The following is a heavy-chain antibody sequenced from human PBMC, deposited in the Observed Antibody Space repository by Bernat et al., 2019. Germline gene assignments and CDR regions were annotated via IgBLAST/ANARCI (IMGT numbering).Heavy chain of an antibody. V-gene: IGHV3-30-3*01. CDR2: ISYDGSNK. D-gene: IGHD3-3*01. CDR1: GFTFSSYA. Sequence: QVQLVESGGGVVQPGRSLRLSCAASGFTFSSYAMHWVRQAPGKGLEWVAVISYDGSNKYYADSVKGRFTISRDNSKNTLYLQMNSLRAEDTAVYYCARDPGITIFGVVINPKYYYGMEVWGQGTTVTVSS. CDR3: ARDPGITIFGVVINPKYYYGMEV. J-gene: IGHJ6*02.